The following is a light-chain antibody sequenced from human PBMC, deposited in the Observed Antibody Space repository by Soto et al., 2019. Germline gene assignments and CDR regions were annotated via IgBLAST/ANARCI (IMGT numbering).Light chain of an antibody. Sequence: DIQRPQSPSSLSASVGDRVTITCRPRQSISSWLAWYQQRPGQAPKYXIYDASTLESGAPSRFSGSGSGTEFTLSISSLQPDDFATYYCQQYNIYTWTFGQGTKVDIK. CDR3: QQYNIYTWT. J-gene: IGKJ1*01. V-gene: IGKV1-5*01. CDR1: QSISSW. CDR2: DAS.